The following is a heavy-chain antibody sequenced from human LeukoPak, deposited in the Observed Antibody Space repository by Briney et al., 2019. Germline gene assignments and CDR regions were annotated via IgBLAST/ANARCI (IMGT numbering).Heavy chain of an antibody. V-gene: IGHV4-59*08. Sequence: SETLSLTCTVSGGSISSYYWSWIRQPPGKGLEWIGYIYYSGSTNYNPSLKSRVTISVDTSKNQFSLKLSSVTAADTAVYYCARPDRGQLSLDYWGQGTLVTVSS. J-gene: IGHJ4*02. CDR3: ARPDRGQLSLDY. D-gene: IGHD5-18*01. CDR2: IYYSGST. CDR1: GGSISSYY.